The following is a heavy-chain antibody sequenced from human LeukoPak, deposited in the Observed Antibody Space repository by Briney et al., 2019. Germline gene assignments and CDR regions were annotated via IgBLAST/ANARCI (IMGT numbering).Heavy chain of an antibody. J-gene: IGHJ6*02. V-gene: IGHV1-2*02. CDR1: GYTFTGYY. D-gene: IGHD2-21*01. CDR2: INPNSGGT. Sequence: GSVKVSCKASGYTFTGYYMHWVRQAPGQGLEWMGWINPNSGGTNYAQKFQGRVTMTRDTSISTAYMELSRLRSDDTAVYYCARDRADWDGMDVWGQGTTVTVSS. CDR3: ARDRADWDGMDV.